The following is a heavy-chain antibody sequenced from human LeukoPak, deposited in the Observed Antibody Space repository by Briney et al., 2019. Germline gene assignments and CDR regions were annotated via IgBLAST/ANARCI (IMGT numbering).Heavy chain of an antibody. V-gene: IGHV1-18*01. D-gene: IGHD5-24*01. Sequence: ASVKVSCKASGYTFTSYGISWVRQAPGQGLEWMGWISAYNGNTNYAQKLQGRVTMTTDTSTSTAYMELRSLRSDDTAVYYCARGRLSGDVEMATISDYWGQGTLVTVSS. CDR3: ARGRLSGDVEMATISDY. CDR1: GYTFTSYG. CDR2: ISAYNGNT. J-gene: IGHJ4*02.